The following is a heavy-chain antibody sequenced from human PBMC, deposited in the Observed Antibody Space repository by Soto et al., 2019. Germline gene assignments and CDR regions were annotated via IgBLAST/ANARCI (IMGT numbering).Heavy chain of an antibody. CDR2: ISSSSSTI. D-gene: IGHD5-12*01. V-gene: IGHV3-48*02. CDR1: GFTFSSYS. J-gene: IGHJ4*02. CDR3: ARVPLRGSRGPYYFDY. Sequence: EVQLVESGGGLVQPGGSLRLSCAASGFTFSSYSMNWVRQAPGKGRERVSYISSSSSTIYYADSVKGRFTISRDNAKNSLYLQMNSLRDEDTAVYYCARVPLRGSRGPYYFDYWGQGTLVTVSS.